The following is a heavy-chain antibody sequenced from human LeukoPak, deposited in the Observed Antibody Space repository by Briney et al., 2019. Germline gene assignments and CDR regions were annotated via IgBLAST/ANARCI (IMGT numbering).Heavy chain of an antibody. J-gene: IGHJ6*03. V-gene: IGHV4-59*02. D-gene: IGHD1-26*01. CDR1: GGSVSSYY. CDR3: ARSYYQSPYYYYMDV. Sequence: SETLSLTCTVSGGSVSSYYWSWIRQPPGKGLEWIGYIYYSGSTNYNPSLKSRVTISVDTSRNQFSLKLSSVTAADTAVYYCARSYYQSPYYYYMDVWGKGTTVTVSS. CDR2: IYYSGST.